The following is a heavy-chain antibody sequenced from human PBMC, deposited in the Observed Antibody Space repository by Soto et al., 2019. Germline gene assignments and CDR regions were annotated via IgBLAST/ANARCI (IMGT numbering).Heavy chain of an antibody. CDR2: IYHSGST. J-gene: IGHJ6*02. V-gene: IGHV4-31*03. CDR3: ASGGGYCSSARCVWSYYYGMDV. CDR1: GGSISSGGYY. D-gene: IGHD2-2*01. Sequence: QVQLQESGPGLVKPSQTLSLTCTVSGGSISSGGYYWSWIRQHPGKGLEWIGYIYHSGSTHYNPSLKSRVTISVDRSKNQFSLKLNSVTAADTAVYYCASGGGYCSSARCVWSYYYGMDVWGQGTTVTVSS.